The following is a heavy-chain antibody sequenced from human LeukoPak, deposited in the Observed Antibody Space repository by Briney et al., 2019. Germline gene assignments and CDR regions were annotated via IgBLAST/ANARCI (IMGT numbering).Heavy chain of an antibody. CDR2: ISSSGSTI. Sequence: GGSLRLSCAASGFTFSSYEMNWVRQAPGKGLEWVSYISSSGSTIYYADSVKGRSTISRDSAKNSLYLQMNSLRAEDTAVYYCARSVSATWCYFDYWGQGTLVTVSS. J-gene: IGHJ4*02. D-gene: IGHD2-15*01. V-gene: IGHV3-48*03. CDR3: ARSVSATWCYFDY. CDR1: GFTFSSYE.